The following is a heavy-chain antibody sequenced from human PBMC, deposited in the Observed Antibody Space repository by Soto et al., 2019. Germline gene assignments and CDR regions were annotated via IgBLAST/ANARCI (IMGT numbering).Heavy chain of an antibody. J-gene: IGHJ4*02. CDR3: ARGVATVVTSYFDY. CDR1: GGSFSGYY. V-gene: IGHV4-34*01. D-gene: IGHD5-12*01. CDR2: INHSGST. Sequence: QVQLQQWGAGLLKPSETLSLTCAVYGGSFSGYYWSWIRQPPGKGLEWIGEINHSGSTNYNPSLKSRVTISVDTSKNQCSLKLSSVTAADTAVYYCARGVATVVTSYFDYWGQGTLVTVSS.